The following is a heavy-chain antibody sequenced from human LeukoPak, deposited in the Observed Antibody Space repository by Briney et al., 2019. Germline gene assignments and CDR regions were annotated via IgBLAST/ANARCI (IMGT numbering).Heavy chain of an antibody. Sequence: PGGSLRLSCVASGFSFSTYSMNWVRQAPGKGLEWVSSLSRSSTYMYYADSVKGRFTISRDNAKNSLYLQMNSLRAEDTAVYYCARDNGFYYGSGSYYPFDYWGQGTLVTVSS. V-gene: IGHV3-21*01. CDR2: LSRSSTYM. J-gene: IGHJ4*02. CDR3: ARDNGFYYGSGSYYPFDY. D-gene: IGHD3-10*01. CDR1: GFSFSTYS.